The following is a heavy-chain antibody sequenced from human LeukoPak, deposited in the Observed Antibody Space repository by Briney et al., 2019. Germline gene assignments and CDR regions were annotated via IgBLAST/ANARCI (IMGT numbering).Heavy chain of an antibody. J-gene: IGHJ4*02. CDR3: ARAQTYGDSRLLLDY. CDR1: GFTFNTYT. Sequence: GGSLRLSCAASGFTFNTYTMNWVRQAPGKGLEWVSSITASSTAIYSADSVKGRFTISRDNAKNFLYLQMNSLRVEDTALYYCARAQTYGDSRLLLDYWGQGTLVTVSS. V-gene: IGHV3-21*04. CDR2: ITASSTAI. D-gene: IGHD4-17*01.